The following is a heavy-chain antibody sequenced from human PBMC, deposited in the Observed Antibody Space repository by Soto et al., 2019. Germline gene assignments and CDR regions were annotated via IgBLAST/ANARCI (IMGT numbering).Heavy chain of an antibody. V-gene: IGHV3-30*03. J-gene: IGHJ4*02. CDR3: ASVDLSILEWLLPLDY. CDR2: ISYDGSNK. Sequence: GGSLRLSCAASGFTFSSYGMHWVRQAPGKGLEWVAVISYDGSNKYYADSVKGRFTISRDNSKNTLYLQMNSLRSEDTAVYYCASVDLSILEWLLPLDYWGQGTLVTVSS. D-gene: IGHD3-3*01. CDR1: GFTFSSYG.